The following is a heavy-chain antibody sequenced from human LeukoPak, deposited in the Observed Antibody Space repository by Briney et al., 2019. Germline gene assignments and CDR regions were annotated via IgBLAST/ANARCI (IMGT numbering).Heavy chain of an antibody. J-gene: IGHJ3*02. V-gene: IGHV3-33*06. Sequence: PGGSLRLSCAASGFTFSSYGMHWVRQAPGKGLEWVAVIWYDGSNKYYADSVKGRFTISRDNSKNTLYLQMSSLRAEDTAVYYCAKDPRPFDAFDIWGQGTMVTVPS. CDR2: IWYDGSNK. CDR3: AKDPRPFDAFDI. CDR1: GFTFSSYG.